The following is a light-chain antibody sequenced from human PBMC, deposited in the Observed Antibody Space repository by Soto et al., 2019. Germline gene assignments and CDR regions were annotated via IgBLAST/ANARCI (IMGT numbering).Light chain of an antibody. CDR1: TGAVTSSHY. Sequence: QAVVTQEPSLTVSPGGTVTLTCGSSTGAVTSSHYPYWYQQKPGQAPSTLXXXXXXXXXXXXXXXXXSLLGGKAALTLSGXXXXXXXXYYCLLSYSGPYVFGTGTKLTVL. CDR2: XXX. V-gene: IGLV7-46*01. J-gene: IGLJ1*01. CDR3: LLSYSGPYV.